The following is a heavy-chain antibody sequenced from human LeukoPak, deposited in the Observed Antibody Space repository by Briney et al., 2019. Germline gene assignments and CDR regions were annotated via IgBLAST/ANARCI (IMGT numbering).Heavy chain of an antibody. J-gene: IGHJ4*02. V-gene: IGHV4-39*07. Sequence: PSETLSLTCTVSGGSISSSSYYWGWIRQPPGKGLEWIGEINHSGSTNYNPSLKSRVTISVDTSKNQFSLKLSSVTAADTAVYYCARLLRDPPYYFDYWGQGTLVTVSS. CDR1: GGSISSSSYY. CDR2: INHSGST. D-gene: IGHD3-10*01. CDR3: ARLLRDPPYYFDY.